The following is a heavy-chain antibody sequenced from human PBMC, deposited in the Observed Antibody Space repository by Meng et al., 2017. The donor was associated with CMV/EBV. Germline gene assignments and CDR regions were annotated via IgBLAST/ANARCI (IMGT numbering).Heavy chain of an antibody. Sequence: GGSLRLSCAASGFTFSSYAMHWFPQAPGKGLEWVAVISYDGSNKYYADSVKGRLTISRDNSRNTLYLQMNSLRAEETAVYYCARMDIVVVPAAILVGAFDIWGQGTMVTVSS. V-gene: IGHV3-30-3*01. CDR3: ARMDIVVVPAAILVGAFDI. CDR2: ISYDGSNK. D-gene: IGHD2-2*02. J-gene: IGHJ3*02. CDR1: GFTFSSYA.